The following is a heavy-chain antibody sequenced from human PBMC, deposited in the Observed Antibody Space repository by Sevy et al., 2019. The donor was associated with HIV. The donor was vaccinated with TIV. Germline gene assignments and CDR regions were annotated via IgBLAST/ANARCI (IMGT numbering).Heavy chain of an antibody. J-gene: IGHJ4*02. D-gene: IGHD3-9*01. CDR2: IFYDGSDE. CDR3: VSDILTGSDY. CDR1: GFTFSSYG. V-gene: IGHV3-30*02. Sequence: GGSLRLSCAASGFTFSSYGMHWVRHAPGKGLEWVAFIFYDGSDEYYADSVKGRFTISRDNSKNTLYLQMNSLRAADTSVCYCVSDILTGSDYWGQGTLVTVSS.